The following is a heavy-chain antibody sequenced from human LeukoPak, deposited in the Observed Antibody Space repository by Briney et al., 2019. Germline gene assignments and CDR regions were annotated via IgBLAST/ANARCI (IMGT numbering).Heavy chain of an antibody. CDR2: IYHSGST. J-gene: IGHJ4*02. V-gene: IGHV4-30-2*01. CDR3: ARVAYYYDSSGYYDY. CDR1: GGSISSGGYS. D-gene: IGHD3-22*01. Sequence: SQTLSLTCAVSGGSISSGGYSWSWIRQPPGKGLEWIGYIYHSGSTYYNPSLKSRVTISVDRSKNQFSLKLSSVTAADTAVYYCARVAYYYDSSGYYDYWGQGTLVTVSS.